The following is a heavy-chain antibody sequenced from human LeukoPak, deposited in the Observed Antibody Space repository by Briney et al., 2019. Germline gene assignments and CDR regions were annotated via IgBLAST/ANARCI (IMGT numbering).Heavy chain of an antibody. CDR2: IYYSGST. J-gene: IGHJ3*02. Sequence: PSETLSLTCTVSGGSISSYYWSWIRQPPGKGLEWIGYIYYSGSTNYNPSLKSRVTISVDTSKNQFSLKLSSVTAADTAVYYCARGLSYYDSSGYYPLWAFDIWGQGTMVTVSS. V-gene: IGHV4-59*01. CDR3: ARGLSYYDSSGYYPLWAFDI. D-gene: IGHD3-22*01. CDR1: GGSISSYY.